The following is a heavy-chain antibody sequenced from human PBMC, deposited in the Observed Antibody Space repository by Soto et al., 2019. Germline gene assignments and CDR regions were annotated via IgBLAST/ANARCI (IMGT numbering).Heavy chain of an antibody. Sequence: SETLSLTCAVYGGSFSGYYWSWIRQPPGKGLEWIGEINHSGSTNYNPSLKSRVTISVDTSKNQCSLKLSSVTAADTAVYYCARDIDVYVLRFLVPLAEGWFDPWGQGTLVTVSS. J-gene: IGHJ5*02. CDR2: INHSGST. CDR3: ARDIDVYVLRFLVPLAEGWFDP. CDR1: GGSFSGYY. D-gene: IGHD3-3*01. V-gene: IGHV4-34*01.